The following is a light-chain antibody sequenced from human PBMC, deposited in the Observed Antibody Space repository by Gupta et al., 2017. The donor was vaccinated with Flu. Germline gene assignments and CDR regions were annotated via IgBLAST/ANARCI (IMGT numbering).Light chain of an antibody. CDR1: QNIDNY. V-gene: IGKV1-39*01. CDR3: QQSYRAPYT. CDR2: GAS. Sequence: DIQLTQSPSSLSASVGARFTITCRASQNIDNYLSWYRHKPGKAPEALIYGASGLQSGVPSRFSGSGSGTHYTLTISSLQPEDFATYYCQQSYRAPYTFGQGTKLEIK. J-gene: IGKJ2*01.